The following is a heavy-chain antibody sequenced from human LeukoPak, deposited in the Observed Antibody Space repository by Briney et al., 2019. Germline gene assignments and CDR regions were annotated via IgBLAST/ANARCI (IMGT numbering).Heavy chain of an antibody. CDR1: VFTFSDYD. CDR3: ARVAKERVGGVYYVDY. Sequence: GGSLRLSCAASVFTFSDYDMHWVRQATGKGLEWVSAIGTAGDTYYTGSVKGRFTISRENAKNSLYLQMNSLRAGDTAVYYCARVAKERVGGVYYVDYWGQGTLVTVSS. J-gene: IGHJ4*02. V-gene: IGHV3-13*01. CDR2: IGTAGDT. D-gene: IGHD1-1*01.